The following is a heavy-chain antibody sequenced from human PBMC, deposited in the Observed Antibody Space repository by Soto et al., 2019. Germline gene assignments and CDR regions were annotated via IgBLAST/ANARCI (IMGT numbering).Heavy chain of an antibody. CDR2: IYYSGST. CDR1: GGSVSSGSYY. V-gene: IGHV4-61*01. D-gene: IGHD6-13*01. J-gene: IGHJ4*02. CDR3: ARGSRFIASAGAFDY. Sequence: SETLSLTFTVCGGSVSSGSYYWSCIRQPPWKGLEWIGYIYYSGSTNYDPSLKSRVTISVDTSKNQFSLKLSSVTAADTAVYYCARGSRFIASAGAFDYWGQGTLVTVSS.